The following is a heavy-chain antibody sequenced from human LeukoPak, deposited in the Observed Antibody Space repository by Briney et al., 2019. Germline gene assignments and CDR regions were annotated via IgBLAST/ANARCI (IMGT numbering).Heavy chain of an antibody. D-gene: IGHD3-22*01. Sequence: GESLKISCKGSGYSFTSYWIGWVRQMPGKGLEWMGFIYPGDSDTEYSPSFQGQVTISADKSISTAYLQWSSLKASDTAMYYCARRNCYDSPSGAFDIWGQGTMLTVSS. V-gene: IGHV5-51*01. CDR3: ARRNCYDSPSGAFDI. CDR1: GYSFTSYW. J-gene: IGHJ3*02. CDR2: IYPGDSDT.